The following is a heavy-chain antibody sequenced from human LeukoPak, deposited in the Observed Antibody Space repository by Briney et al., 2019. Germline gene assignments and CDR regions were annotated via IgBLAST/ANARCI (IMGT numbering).Heavy chain of an antibody. Sequence: GGSLRLSCAASGFTFSSYWMHWARQVPGKGLVWVSRIHSDGSITRYADSVKGRFTISRDNGKNTLCLQMNSLRAEDMAVNYCARGGQSGSADYWGQGTLVTVSS. J-gene: IGHJ4*02. CDR2: IHSDGSIT. CDR3: ARGGQSGSADY. D-gene: IGHD3-10*01. V-gene: IGHV3-74*01. CDR1: GFTFSSYW.